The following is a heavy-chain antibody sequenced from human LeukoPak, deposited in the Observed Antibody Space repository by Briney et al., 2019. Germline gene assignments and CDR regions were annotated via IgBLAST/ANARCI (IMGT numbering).Heavy chain of an antibody. CDR3: ASTGSVWGGLRHAFDI. Sequence: GGSLRLSCAASGFSFSSYAMSWVRQAPGKGLEWVSAISGSGGSTYYADSVKGRFTISRDNSKNTLYLQMNSLRAEDTAVYYCASTGSVWGGLRHAFDIWGQGTMVTVSS. V-gene: IGHV3-23*01. J-gene: IGHJ3*02. CDR2: ISGSGGST. D-gene: IGHD3-16*01. CDR1: GFSFSSYA.